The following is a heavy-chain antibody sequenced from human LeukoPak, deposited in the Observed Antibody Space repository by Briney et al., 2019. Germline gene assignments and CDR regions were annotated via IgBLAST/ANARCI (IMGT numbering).Heavy chain of an antibody. CDR1: GFTVSGNY. CDR3: AREGASGYDLDY. CDR2: IYSGGDT. Sequence: GGSLRLSCAASGFTVSGNYMSWVRQAPGKGLECVAVIYSGGDTYYADSVKGRFTISRDKSKNTLYLQMNSLRAEDTAVYYCAREGASGYDLDYWGQGTLVTVSS. J-gene: IGHJ4*02. D-gene: IGHD5-12*01. V-gene: IGHV3-53*01.